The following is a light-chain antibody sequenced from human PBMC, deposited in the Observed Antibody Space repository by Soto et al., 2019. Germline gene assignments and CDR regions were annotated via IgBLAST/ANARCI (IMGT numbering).Light chain of an antibody. CDR2: GVT. CDR1: ESVSSSY. CDR3: QQYGRSPRT. Sequence: EIELTQSPGTLSLSPGERATISCRASESVSSSYLAWYQQKPGQAPRLLIYGVTSRATGIPDRFSGSGSGTDFTLTISRLEPEDFAVYYCQQYGRSPRTFGQGTKLEIK. J-gene: IGKJ2*02. V-gene: IGKV3-20*01.